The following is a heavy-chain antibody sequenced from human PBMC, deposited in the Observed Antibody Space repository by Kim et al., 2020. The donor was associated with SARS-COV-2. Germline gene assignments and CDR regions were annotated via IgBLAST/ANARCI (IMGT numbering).Heavy chain of an antibody. CDR2: INHSGST. Sequence: SETLSLTCAVYGGSFSGYYWSWIRQPPGKGLEWIGEINHSGSTNYNPSLKSRVTISVDTSKNQFYLKLSSVTAADTAVYYCARVIPCGFRVCGMDVWGQGTTVTVSS. CDR3: ARVIPCGFRVCGMDV. V-gene: IGHV4-34*01. D-gene: IGHD2-8*01. J-gene: IGHJ6*02. CDR1: GGSFSGYY.